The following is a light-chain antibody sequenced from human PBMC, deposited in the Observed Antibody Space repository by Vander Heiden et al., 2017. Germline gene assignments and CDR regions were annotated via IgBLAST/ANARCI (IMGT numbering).Light chain of an antibody. J-gene: IGKJ2*01. CDR2: DAA. CDR3: QQYNTWPYT. CDR1: QSVSNN. V-gene: IGKV3-15*01. Sequence: EIVLTQSPASLSVSPGGRATLSCRASQSVSNNLAWYHQKPGPAPRLLIFDAASRATGVPARITASGSGTEFSLTISSLQSEDVAFFYCQQYNTWPYTFGQGTKLEIK.